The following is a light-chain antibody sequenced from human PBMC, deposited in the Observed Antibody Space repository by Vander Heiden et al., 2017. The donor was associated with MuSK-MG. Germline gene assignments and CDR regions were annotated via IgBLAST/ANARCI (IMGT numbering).Light chain of an antibody. V-gene: IGKV3-15*01. Sequence: IVLTHSLATLSVSPGERATLSCRASQSVSSNLAWYQQKPGQAPRLLIYGASTRATGIPARFSGSGSGTEFTLTLSSLQPEDFAVYYCQQYNNWPTLYTFGQGTKLEIK. CDR1: QSVSSN. CDR3: QQYNNWPTLYT. CDR2: GAS. J-gene: IGKJ2*01.